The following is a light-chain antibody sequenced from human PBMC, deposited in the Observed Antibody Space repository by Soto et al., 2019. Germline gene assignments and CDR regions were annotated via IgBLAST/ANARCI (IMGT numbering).Light chain of an antibody. V-gene: IGKV1-8*01. CDR1: QGISSH. CDR3: QQYFSDPLS. CDR2: TAS. Sequence: AIRMTQSPSSFSASTGDRVTITCRASQGISSHLAWYQVTPGKAPRLLLYTASYLESGVPSRFTGSGFGTDFTLTISSLQSAYSAVYYCQQYFSDPLSIVGGTKVEIK. J-gene: IGKJ4*01.